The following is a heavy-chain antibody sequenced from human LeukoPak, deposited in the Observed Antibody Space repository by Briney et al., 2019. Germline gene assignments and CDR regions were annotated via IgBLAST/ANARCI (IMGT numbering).Heavy chain of an antibody. J-gene: IGHJ4*02. CDR3: AKDGVTPGSSGDFFDS. V-gene: IGHV3-23*01. CDR2: ISGSGGGT. D-gene: IGHD3-10*01. CDR1: GFTFSTFA. Sequence: PGGSLRLSCAASGFTFSTFAMSWVRQAPGKGLEWVSTISGSGGGTFYADSVKGRFTMSRDNSRNTLYLQMNTLRVEDTALYYCAKDGVTPGSSGDFFDSWGQGALVTVSS.